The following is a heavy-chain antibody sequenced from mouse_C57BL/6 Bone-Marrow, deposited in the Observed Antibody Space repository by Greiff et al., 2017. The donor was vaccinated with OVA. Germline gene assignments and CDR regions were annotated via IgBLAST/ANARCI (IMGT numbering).Heavy chain of an antibody. J-gene: IGHJ4*01. Sequence: VQLQQSGPELVKPGASVKLSCKASGYTFTSYWIHWVKQRPGQGLEWIGNINPRNGGTDYSEKFKSKATLTVDKSSSTAYMQLSSLSSEESAAYYCARGWLPYAMDYWGQGTSVTVSA. CDR3: ARGWLPYAMDY. CDR1: GYTFTSYW. CDR2: INPRNGGT. D-gene: IGHD2-3*01. V-gene: IGHV1-53*01.